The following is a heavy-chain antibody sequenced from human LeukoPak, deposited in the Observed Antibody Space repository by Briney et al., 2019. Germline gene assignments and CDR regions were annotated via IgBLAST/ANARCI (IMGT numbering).Heavy chain of an antibody. CDR1: GFTFSTYA. D-gene: IGHD6-19*01. Sequence: GGSLRLSCAASGFTFSTYAMNWVRQAPGKGLEWVSGISGSGASTYYADSVKGRFTISRDNSKNTLYLQMNSLRAEDTAVYYCARGSYSSGWTLDYWGQGTLVTVSS. J-gene: IGHJ4*02. CDR3: ARGSYSSGWTLDY. CDR2: ISGSGAST. V-gene: IGHV3-23*01.